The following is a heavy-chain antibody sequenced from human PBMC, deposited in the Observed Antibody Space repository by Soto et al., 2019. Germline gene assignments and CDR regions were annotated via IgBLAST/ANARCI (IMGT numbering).Heavy chain of an antibody. D-gene: IGHD6-19*01. CDR3: ARRTVNIRTFYSGLKTHCFDY. CDR1: GGSISSSSYY. CDR2: IYYSGST. Sequence: QLQLQESGPGLVKPSETLSLTCAVSGGSISSSSYYWGWIRQPPGKGLEWIGSIYYSGSTYYTPSPQSRVAISVDTSKNQFSLKLNSVTAADTAVYYCARRTVNIRTFYSGLKTHCFDYWGQGTLVTVSS. J-gene: IGHJ4*02. V-gene: IGHV4-39*01.